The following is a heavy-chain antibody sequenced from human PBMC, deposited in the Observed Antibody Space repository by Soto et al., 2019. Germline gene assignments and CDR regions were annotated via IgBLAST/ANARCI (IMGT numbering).Heavy chain of an antibody. CDR1: GFTFSSYG. V-gene: IGHV3-30*18. Sequence: PGGSLRLSCAASGFTFSSYGMHWVRQAPGKGLEWVAVISYDGSNKYYADSVKGRFTISRDNSKNTLYLQMNSLRAEDTAVYYCAKDREQWLPRGPFDYWGQGTLVTVSS. D-gene: IGHD6-19*01. J-gene: IGHJ4*02. CDR2: ISYDGSNK. CDR3: AKDREQWLPRGPFDY.